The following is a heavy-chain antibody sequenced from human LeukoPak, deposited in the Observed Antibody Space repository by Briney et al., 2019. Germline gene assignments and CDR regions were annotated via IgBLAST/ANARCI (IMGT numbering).Heavy chain of an antibody. CDR1: GFTFSSYS. J-gene: IGHJ6*02. Sequence: GRSLRLSCAASGFTFSSYSMNWVRQAPGKGLEWVSYISSSSSTIYYADSVKGRFTISRDNAKNSLYLQMNSLRDEDTAVYYCARDLNHVLLWFGELLVYGMDVWGQGTTVTVSS. V-gene: IGHV3-48*02. CDR3: ARDLNHVLLWFGELLVYGMDV. CDR2: ISSSSSTI. D-gene: IGHD3-10*01.